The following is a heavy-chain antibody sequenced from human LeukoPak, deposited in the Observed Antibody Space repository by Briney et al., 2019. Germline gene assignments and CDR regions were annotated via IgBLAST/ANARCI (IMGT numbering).Heavy chain of an antibody. D-gene: IGHD3-10*01. Sequence: PSETLSLTCAVYGGSFSGYYWSWIRQPPGKGLEWIGEINHSGSTNYNPSLKSRVTISVDTSKNQFSLKLSSVTAADTAVYYCARAGITMVRGVIQYYYYYGMDVWGQGTTVTVSS. J-gene: IGHJ6*02. CDR1: GGSFSGYY. CDR3: ARAGITMVRGVIQYYYYYGMDV. CDR2: INHSGST. V-gene: IGHV4-34*01.